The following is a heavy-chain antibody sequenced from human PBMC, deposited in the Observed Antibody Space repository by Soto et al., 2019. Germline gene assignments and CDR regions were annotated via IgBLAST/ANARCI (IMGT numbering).Heavy chain of an antibody. V-gene: IGHV3-23*01. CDR1: GFTFSAYA. Sequence: PGGSLRLSCAASGFTFSAYAMNWVRQAPGKGLEWVSAISDGGGGTYYADSVKGRFTISRDDSKNTLYLQMNSLTGDDTAVYYCAKKSVSVSPGNYFDIWGQETLVTVSS. CDR2: ISDGGGGT. CDR3: AKKSVSVSPGNYFDI. J-gene: IGHJ4*02.